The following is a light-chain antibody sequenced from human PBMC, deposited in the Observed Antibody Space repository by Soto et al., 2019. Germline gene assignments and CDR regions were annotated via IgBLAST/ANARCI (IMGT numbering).Light chain of an antibody. CDR3: QQYNNWPPYT. V-gene: IGKV3-15*01. CDR1: QSVSSN. Sequence: EIVMTQSPATLSVSPGERATLSCRASQSVSSNLAWYQQKPGQAPRRLIYGASTRATGIPARFSGSGSGTEFTLTISSLPSGDFAVYYWQQYNNWPPYTFGQGTKLESK. J-gene: IGKJ2*01. CDR2: GAS.